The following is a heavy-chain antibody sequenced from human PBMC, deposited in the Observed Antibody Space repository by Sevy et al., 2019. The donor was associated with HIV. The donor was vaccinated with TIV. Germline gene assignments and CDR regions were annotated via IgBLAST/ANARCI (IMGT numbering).Heavy chain of an antibody. V-gene: IGHV1-2*06. J-gene: IGHJ4*02. Sequence: ASLKVSCKASGYTFTGYYMHWVRQAPGQGLEWMGRINPNSGGTNYAQKFQGRVTMTRDTSISTAYMELSRLRSDDTAVYYCANGEIYYDSSGLDYWGQGTLVTVSS. CDR2: INPNSGGT. CDR3: ANGEIYYDSSGLDY. CDR1: GYTFTGYY. D-gene: IGHD3-22*01.